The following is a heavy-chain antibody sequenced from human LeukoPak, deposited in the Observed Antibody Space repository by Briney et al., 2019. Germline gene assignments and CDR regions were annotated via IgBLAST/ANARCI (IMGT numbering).Heavy chain of an antibody. CDR2: IYHSGST. CDR3: ARDPGVTGVSQHWHFDL. V-gene: IGHV4-30-2*01. CDR1: GGSISSGGYS. D-gene: IGHD3-10*01. J-gene: IGHJ2*01. Sequence: PSQTLSLACAVSGGSISSGGYSWSWIRQPPGKGLEWIGYIYHSGSTYYNPSLKSRLTISADTSKNQFSLRLNSVTAADTAVYYCARDPGVTGVSQHWHFDLWGRGTLVTVSS.